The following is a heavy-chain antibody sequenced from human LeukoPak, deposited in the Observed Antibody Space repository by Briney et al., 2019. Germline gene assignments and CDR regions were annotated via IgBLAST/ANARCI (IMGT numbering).Heavy chain of an antibody. Sequence: SVKVSCKASGGTFSSYAISWVRLAPGQGLEWMGGIIPIFGTANYAQKFQGRVTITADESTSTAYLELSSLRSEDTAVYYCASPYVAGGSYYYYYGMDVWGQGTTVTVSS. CDR1: GGTFSSYA. D-gene: IGHD6-13*01. CDR3: ASPYVAGGSYYYYYGMDV. J-gene: IGHJ6*02. CDR2: IIPIFGTA. V-gene: IGHV1-69*13.